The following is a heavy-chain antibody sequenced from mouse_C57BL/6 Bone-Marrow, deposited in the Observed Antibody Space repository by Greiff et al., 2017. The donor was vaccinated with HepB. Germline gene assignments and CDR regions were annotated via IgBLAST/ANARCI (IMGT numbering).Heavy chain of an antibody. Sequence: VQLQQPGAELVKPGASVKLSCKASGYTFTSYWMQWVKQRPGQGLEWIGEIDPSDSYTNYNQKFKGKATLTVDTSSSTAYMQLSSLTSEDSAVYYCARRVYDGYYQWGQGTTLTVSS. CDR1: GYTFTSYW. J-gene: IGHJ2*01. V-gene: IGHV1-50*01. CDR3: ARRVYDGYYQ. D-gene: IGHD2-3*01. CDR2: IDPSDSYT.